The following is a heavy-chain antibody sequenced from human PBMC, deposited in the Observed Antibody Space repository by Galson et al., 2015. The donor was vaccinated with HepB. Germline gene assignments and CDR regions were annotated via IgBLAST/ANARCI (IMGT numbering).Heavy chain of an antibody. CDR3: ARDQAQLVPFDY. J-gene: IGHJ4*02. CDR1: GGSIRGTSYC. D-gene: IGHD6-6*01. Sequence: LSLTCTVSGGSIRGTSYCWGWIRQPPGKGLEWIGSIYSSGNIYYNPSLKSRVTISVDTSKNQFSLKVTSVTAADTAVYYCARDQAQLVPFDYWGQGTLVTVSS. CDR2: IYSSGNI. V-gene: IGHV4-39*07.